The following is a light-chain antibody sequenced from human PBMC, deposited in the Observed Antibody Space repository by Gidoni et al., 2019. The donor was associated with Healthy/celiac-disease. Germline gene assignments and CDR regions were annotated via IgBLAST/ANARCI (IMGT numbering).Light chain of an antibody. V-gene: IGLV1-40*01. CDR1: SSNIGAGYD. CDR3: QSYDSSLSGSV. J-gene: IGLJ3*02. CDR2: GNS. Sequence: QSVLTQPPSVSGAPGQMVTISCTWSSSNIGAGYDVHWYQQLPGTAPKLLIYGNSNRPSGFPDRFSGSKSGTSASLAITGLQAEDEADYYCQSYDSSLSGSVFGGGTKLTVL.